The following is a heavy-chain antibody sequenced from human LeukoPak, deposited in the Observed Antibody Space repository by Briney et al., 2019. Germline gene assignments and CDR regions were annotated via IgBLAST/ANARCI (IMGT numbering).Heavy chain of an antibody. J-gene: IGHJ4*02. CDR3: AKAEGYDILTGLDY. V-gene: IGHV3-23*01. CDR2: IGASGGST. D-gene: IGHD3-9*01. CDR1: GFTFSSYA. Sequence: GGSLRLSCATSGFTFSSYAMSWVRQAPGKGLEWVSGIGASGGSTYYADSVKGRFTISRDNSKNTLYLQMNSLGTEDTAVYYCAKAEGYDILTGLDYWGQGTLVTVSS.